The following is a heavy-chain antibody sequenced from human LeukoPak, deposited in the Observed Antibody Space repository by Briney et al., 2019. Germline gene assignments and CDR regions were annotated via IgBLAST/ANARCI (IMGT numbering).Heavy chain of an antibody. CDR1: GGSISSYY. CDR3: AASYYGSGGYQ. CDR2: IYYSGST. D-gene: IGHD3-10*01. Sequence: SETLSLTCTVSGGSISSYYWSWIRQPPGKGLEWIGYIYYSGSTNYNPSLKSRVTISVDTSKNQFSLKLSSVTAADTAVYYCAASYYGSGGYQWGQGTLVTVSS. V-gene: IGHV4-59*01. J-gene: IGHJ4*02.